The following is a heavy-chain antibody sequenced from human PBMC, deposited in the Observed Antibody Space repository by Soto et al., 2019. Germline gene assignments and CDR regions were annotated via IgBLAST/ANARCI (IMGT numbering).Heavy chain of an antibody. CDR2: IWYDGSNK. J-gene: IGHJ4*02. D-gene: IGHD3-10*01. Sequence: ESGGGVVQPGRSLRLSCAASGFTFSSYGMHWVRQAPGKGLEWVAVIWYDGSNKYYADSVKGRFTISRDNSKNTLYLQMNSLRAEDTAVYYCARPLWFGELLLDYWGQGTLVTVSS. CDR1: GFTFSSYG. CDR3: ARPLWFGELLLDY. V-gene: IGHV3-33*01.